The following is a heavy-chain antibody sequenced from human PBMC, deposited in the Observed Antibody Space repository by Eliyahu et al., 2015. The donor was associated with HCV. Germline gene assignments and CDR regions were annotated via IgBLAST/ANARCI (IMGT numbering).Heavy chain of an antibody. CDR3: ATGGVLDY. V-gene: IGHV1-2*02. Sequence: QVQMVQSGAEVKEPGASVRVXCKASGYTFIDYYIHWVRQAPGQGLEWMGFINPNGGGTNYPQKFQGRVTMTRDTSISTVYMQLTRLTSDDTAMYYCATGGVLDYWGQGTLVTVSS. D-gene: IGHD3-16*01. CDR2: INPNGGGT. CDR1: GYTFIDYY. J-gene: IGHJ4*02.